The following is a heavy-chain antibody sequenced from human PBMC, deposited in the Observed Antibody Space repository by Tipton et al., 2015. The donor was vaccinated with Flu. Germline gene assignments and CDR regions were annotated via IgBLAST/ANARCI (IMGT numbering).Heavy chain of an antibody. CDR2: IFWNDDT. CDR3: VYYSTMTTCFES. CDR1: GLSLTARGVT. J-gene: IGHJ4*02. V-gene: IGHV2-5*01. Sequence: LVKPSQTLTLSCTVSGLSLTARGVTVGWVRQTPGGAPEWLALIFWNDDTRYSPSLRSRLTITKDTSKNQVVLTMTNMDPADTATYSCVYYSTMTTCFESWGQGTLVTVSS. D-gene: IGHD4-17*01.